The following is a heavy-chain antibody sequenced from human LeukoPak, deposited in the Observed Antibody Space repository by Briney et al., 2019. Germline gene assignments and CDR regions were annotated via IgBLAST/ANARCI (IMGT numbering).Heavy chain of an antibody. CDR2: ISSSSSYI. V-gene: IGHV3-21*01. CDR3: ARDGDCSGGSCYSAHFQH. D-gene: IGHD2-15*01. Sequence: GGSVRLSCAASGFTFSSYSMNWVRQAPGKGLEWVSSISSSSSYIYYADSVKGRFTISRDNAKNSLYLQMNSLRAEDTAVYYCARDGDCSGGSCYSAHFQHWGQGTLVTVSS. J-gene: IGHJ1*01. CDR1: GFTFSSYS.